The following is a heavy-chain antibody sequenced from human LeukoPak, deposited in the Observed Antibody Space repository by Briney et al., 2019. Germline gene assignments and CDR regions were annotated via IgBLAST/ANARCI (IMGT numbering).Heavy chain of an antibody. J-gene: IGHJ4*02. V-gene: IGHV1-2*02. CDR3: ATHCSGAACFDY. D-gene: IGHD2-15*01. CDR1: GYTFIDYS. CDR2: INPNNGDT. Sequence: ASVKVSCKASGYTFIDYSIHWVRQAPGQGLEWMGEINPNNGDTNFAPEFQGRVTMTRDTSITTAFMELSSLRYADTATYYCATHCSGAACFDYWGQGTLVTVPS.